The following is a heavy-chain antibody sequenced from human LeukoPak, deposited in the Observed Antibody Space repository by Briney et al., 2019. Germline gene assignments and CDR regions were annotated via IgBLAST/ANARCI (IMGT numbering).Heavy chain of an antibody. V-gene: IGHV1-69*13. D-gene: IGHD5-12*01. CDR3: ARAHGGYSGYDLGVPFY. Sequence: ASVKASCKASGGTFSSYAISWVRQAPGQGLEWMGGIIPIFGTANYAQKFQGRVTITADESTSTAYMELSSLRSEDTAVYYCARAHGGYSGYDLGVPFYWGQGTLVTVSS. CDR2: IIPIFGTA. J-gene: IGHJ4*02. CDR1: GGTFSSYA.